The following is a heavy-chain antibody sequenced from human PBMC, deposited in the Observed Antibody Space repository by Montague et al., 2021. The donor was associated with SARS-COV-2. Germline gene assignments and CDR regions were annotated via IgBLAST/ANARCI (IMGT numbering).Heavy chain of an antibody. J-gene: IGHJ4*02. D-gene: IGHD1-7*01. V-gene: IGHV6-1*01. CDR1: GDSVSSRSVA. Sequence: CAISGDSVSSRSVAWNWIRQSPSRGLEWLGRTYYRSRWYDDYAASVKGRITMNPDTAKNHSSLQLNSVAPEDTAVYYCARGNWEKVTGTTSDYLYYFDRWGQGTLVTVSS. CDR3: ARGNWEKVTGTTSDYLYYFDR. CDR2: TYYRSRWYD.